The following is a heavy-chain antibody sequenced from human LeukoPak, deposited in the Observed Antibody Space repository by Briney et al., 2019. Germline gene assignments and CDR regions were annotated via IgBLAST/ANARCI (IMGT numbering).Heavy chain of an antibody. Sequence: PGGSLRLSCVVSGLTFSNRAMTWVRQAPGKGLEWVSSISISGNKILYADSVKGRFTIFRDNSKNTLFLQMNSLQTEDTGVYFCANELRPNDYWGQGTLVTVS. D-gene: IGHD4-17*01. CDR2: ISISGNKI. CDR1: GLTFSNRA. V-gene: IGHV3-23*01. CDR3: ANELRPNDY. J-gene: IGHJ4*02.